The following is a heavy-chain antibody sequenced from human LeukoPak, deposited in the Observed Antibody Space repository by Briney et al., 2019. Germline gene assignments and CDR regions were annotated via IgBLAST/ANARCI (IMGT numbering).Heavy chain of an antibody. CDR1: GGTFSSYA. CDR3: ARQSAATVTIRFRPASGDWFDP. D-gene: IGHD4-17*01. V-gene: IGHV1-69*06. J-gene: IGHJ5*02. Sequence: GASVKVSYKASGGTFSSYAISWVRQAPGQGLEWMGGIIPIFGTANYAQKFQGRVTITADKSTSTAYMELSSLRSEDTAVYYCARQSAATVTIRFRPASGDWFDPWGQGTLVTVSS. CDR2: IIPIFGTA.